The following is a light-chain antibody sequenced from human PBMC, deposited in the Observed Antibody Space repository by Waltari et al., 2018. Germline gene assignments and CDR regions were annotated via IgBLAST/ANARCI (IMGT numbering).Light chain of an antibody. Sequence: SYELTQPPSVSVSPGQTARITCSGDALPKQYVYWYQQKPGQAPVLVIYKASERPSGIPERFSGSSSGTTVTLTISGVQAEDEADYYCQSADSSGTYVVFGGGTKLTVL. V-gene: IGLV3-25*03. CDR2: KAS. CDR1: ALPKQY. CDR3: QSADSSGTYVV. J-gene: IGLJ2*01.